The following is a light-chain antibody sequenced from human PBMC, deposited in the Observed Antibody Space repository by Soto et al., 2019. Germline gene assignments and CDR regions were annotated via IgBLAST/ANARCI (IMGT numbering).Light chain of an antibody. J-gene: IGKJ1*01. CDR2: DAS. V-gene: IGKV1-33*01. CDR1: QDISNY. Sequence: DIQMTQSPSSLSASVGDRVTITCQASQDISNYLNWYQQEPGKAPKLLIYDASNLETGVPSRFSGSGSGTDSTFTISSLQPEDIATYYCQQYDNLPLTFGQGTKVDIK. CDR3: QQYDNLPLT.